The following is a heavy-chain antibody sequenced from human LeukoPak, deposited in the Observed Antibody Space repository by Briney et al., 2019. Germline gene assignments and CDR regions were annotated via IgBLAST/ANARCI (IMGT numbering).Heavy chain of an antibody. V-gene: IGHV4-59*01. CDR3: ARGGATVDTAMVTGYFDY. D-gene: IGHD5-18*01. J-gene: IGHJ4*02. CDR2: IYYSGST. CDR1: GGSISSYY. Sequence: PSETLSLTCTVSGGSISSYYWSWIRQPPGKGLEWIGYIYYSGSTDYNPSLKSRVTISVDTSKNQFSLKLSSVTAADTAVYYCARGGATVDTAMVTGYFDYWGQGTLVTVSS.